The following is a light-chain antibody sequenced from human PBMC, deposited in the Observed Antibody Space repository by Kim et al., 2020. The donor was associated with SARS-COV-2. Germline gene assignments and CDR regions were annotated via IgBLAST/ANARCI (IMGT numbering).Light chain of an antibody. CDR1: QGISSY. CDR2: AAS. J-gene: IGKJ2*01. Sequence: AIRMTQSPPSFSASTGDRVTITCRASQGISSYLAWYQQKPGKAPKLLLYAASTLQSGVPLRFSGGGSGTDFTLTISCLQSEDFATYYCQQYYTYPYTFGQGTKLEI. V-gene: IGKV1-8*01. CDR3: QQYYTYPYT.